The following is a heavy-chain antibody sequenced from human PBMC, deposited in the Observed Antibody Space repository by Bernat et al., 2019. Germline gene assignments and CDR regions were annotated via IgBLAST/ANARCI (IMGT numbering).Heavy chain of an antibody. CDR1: GFTFSANA. Sequence: EVQVLQSGGGLVQPGGSLSLSCAAPGFTFSANAMTWVRQAPGKGLEWVATMSGNSATTNYADSVKRRLTISRDNSKNTLYLQMNSLRAEDTAVYYCAGEMTTVPDYYYYYMDVWGKGTTVTVSS. CDR3: AGEMTTVPDYYYYYMDV. D-gene: IGHD4-11*01. J-gene: IGHJ6*03. CDR2: MSGNSATT. V-gene: IGHV3-23*01.